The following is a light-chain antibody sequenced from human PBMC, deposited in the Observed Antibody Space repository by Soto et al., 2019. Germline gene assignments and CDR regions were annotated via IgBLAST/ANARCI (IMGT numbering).Light chain of an antibody. CDR3: SSYTSSGTRV. Sequence: QSALTQPASVSGSPGQSITISCTGTSSDVGGYNYVSWYQQHPGKAPKLMIFDVSYRPSGVSTRFSGSRFGNTASLTISGLQAEDEADYYCSSYTSSGTRVIGGGTKLTVL. J-gene: IGLJ3*02. CDR1: SSDVGGYNY. CDR2: DVS. V-gene: IGLV2-14*03.